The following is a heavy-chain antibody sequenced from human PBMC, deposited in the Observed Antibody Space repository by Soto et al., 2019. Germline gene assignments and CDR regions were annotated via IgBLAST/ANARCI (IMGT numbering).Heavy chain of an antibody. CDR2: IYYTGNT. CDR1: GGSISSSYYY. J-gene: IGHJ4*02. Sequence: SETLSLTCTVSGGSISSSYYYWGWIRQPPGKGLELIGNIYYTGNTYYNPSLKSRVTISVDTSKSQFSLKLTSVTAADAAVYYCARGFIPENYWGQGTRVTVS. V-gene: IGHV4-39*07. D-gene: IGHD2-2*02. CDR3: ARGFIPENY.